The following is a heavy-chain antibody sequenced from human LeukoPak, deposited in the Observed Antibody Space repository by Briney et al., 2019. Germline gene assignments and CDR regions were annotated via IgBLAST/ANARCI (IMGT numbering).Heavy chain of an antibody. CDR3: ARGYVVPAALYYFDY. CDR1: GYTFTSYG. J-gene: IGHJ4*02. CDR2: ISAYNGNT. Sequence: ASVKVSCTASGYTFTSYGISWVRQAPGQGLEWMGWISAYNGNTNYAQKLQGRVTMTTDTSTSTAYMELRSLRSDDTAVYYCARGYVVPAALYYFDYWGQGTLVTVSS. V-gene: IGHV1-18*01. D-gene: IGHD2-2*01.